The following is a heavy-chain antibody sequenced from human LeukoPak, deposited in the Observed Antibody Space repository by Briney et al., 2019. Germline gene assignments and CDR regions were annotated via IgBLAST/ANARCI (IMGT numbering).Heavy chain of an antibody. J-gene: IGHJ4*02. CDR2: IYPGDSDT. Sequence: HGESLKISCKGSGYSFSSYWIGWVRQTPGKGLEWMGIIYPGDSDTRYSPSFQGQVTISADKSISTAYLQWSSLKASDTAMYYCARRLYDSSGYYFAFWGRGTLVTVSS. CDR3: ARRLYDSSGYYFAF. V-gene: IGHV5-51*01. D-gene: IGHD3-22*01. CDR1: GYSFSSYW.